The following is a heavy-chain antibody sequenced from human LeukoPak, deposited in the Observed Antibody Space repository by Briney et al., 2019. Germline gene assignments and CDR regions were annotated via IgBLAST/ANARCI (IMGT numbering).Heavy chain of an antibody. D-gene: IGHD3-16*01. CDR3: ARETSQEGAHYMDV. V-gene: IGHV1-18*01. Sequence: ASVKVSCKASGYTFTSYGISWVRQAPGQGLEWMGWISAYNGNTNYAQKLQGRVTMTTDTSTSTAYMELRSLRSDDTAVYYCARETSQEGAHYMDVWGKGTTVTISS. CDR1: GYTFTSYG. J-gene: IGHJ6*03. CDR2: ISAYNGNT.